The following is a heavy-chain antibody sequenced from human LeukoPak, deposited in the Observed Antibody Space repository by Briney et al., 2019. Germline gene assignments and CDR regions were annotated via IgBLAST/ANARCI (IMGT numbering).Heavy chain of an antibody. D-gene: IGHD3-3*01. CDR1: GGTFSSYA. Sequence: GASVKVSCKASGGTFSSYAISWVRQAPGQGLEWMGGIIPIFGTANYAQKFQGRVTITADKSTSTAYMELSSLRSEDTAVYYCARSGRTIFGVVLNWFDPWGQGTLVTVSS. J-gene: IGHJ5*02. CDR2: IIPIFGTA. V-gene: IGHV1-69*06. CDR3: ARSGRTIFGVVLNWFDP.